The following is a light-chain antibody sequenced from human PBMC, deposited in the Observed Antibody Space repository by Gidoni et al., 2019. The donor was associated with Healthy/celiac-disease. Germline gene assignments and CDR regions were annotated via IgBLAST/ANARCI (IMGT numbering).Light chain of an antibody. CDR2: EVS. CDR1: SSDVGGYNY. J-gene: IGLJ2*01. Sequence: QPALTQPASVSGSPGQSITISCTGTSSDVGGYNYVSWYQQHPGKAPKLMIYEVSNRPSGASNRFSGSKSGNTASLTISGLQAEDEADYYCSSYTSSSTRVVFGGGTKLTVL. V-gene: IGLV2-14*01. CDR3: SSYTSSSTRVV.